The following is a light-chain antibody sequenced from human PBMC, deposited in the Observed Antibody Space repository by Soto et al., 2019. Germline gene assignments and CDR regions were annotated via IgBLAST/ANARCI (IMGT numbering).Light chain of an antibody. CDR3: QYRSNWPPIFS. V-gene: IGKV3-11*01. CDR1: QSVTSY. Sequence: EIVLTQSPATLSLSPGDTATLSCRASQSVTSYLAWYQHRPGQAPRLLIYDASSRAPDIPDRFSGSGYGTDFTLTISGLEPEDFAVYYCQYRSNWPPIFSFGPGTKVDI. J-gene: IGKJ3*01. CDR2: DAS.